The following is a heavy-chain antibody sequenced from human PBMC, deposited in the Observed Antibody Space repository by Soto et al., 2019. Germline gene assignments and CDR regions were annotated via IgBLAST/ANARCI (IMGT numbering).Heavy chain of an antibody. D-gene: IGHD3-22*01. V-gene: IGHV1-2*02. CDR3: ARSDDYYDSSGYYGWFDP. J-gene: IGHJ5*02. CDR2: INPNSGGT. Sequence: GASVKVSCKASGYSFTDYHIHWLRQAPVQVLEWMGCINPNSGGTNYAQKFQGRVTMTRDTSISTAYMELSRLRSDDTAVYYCARSDDYYDSSGYYGWFDPWGQGTLVTVSS. CDR1: GYSFTDYH.